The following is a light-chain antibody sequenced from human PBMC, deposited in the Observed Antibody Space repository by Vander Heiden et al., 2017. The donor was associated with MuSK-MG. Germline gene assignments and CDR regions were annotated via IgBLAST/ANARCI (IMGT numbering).Light chain of an antibody. J-gene: IGKJ4*01. CDR3: QQRDKWPLT. CDR2: DAS. CDR1: QSVGTY. V-gene: IGKV3-11*01. Sequence: EIVLTQSPATLSLSPGERATLSCRASQSVGTYLAWYQQKPGQSPRLLIYDASNRATGIPARFSGSGSGTDFTLTISSLEPEDSAVYYCQQRDKWPLTFGGGTKVXIK.